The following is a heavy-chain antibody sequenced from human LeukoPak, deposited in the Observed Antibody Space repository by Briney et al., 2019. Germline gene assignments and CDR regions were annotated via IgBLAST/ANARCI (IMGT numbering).Heavy chain of an antibody. CDR2: ISPDGSTT. Sequence: GGSLRLSCAASGFTFSRYWMHWVRQAPGKGLMWVSRISPDGSTTLYADSVKGRFTISRDNAKNSLYLQMNSLRAEDTAVYYCARCFDIWGQGTMVTVSS. CDR3: ARCFDI. CDR1: GFTFSRYW. V-gene: IGHV3-74*03. J-gene: IGHJ3*02.